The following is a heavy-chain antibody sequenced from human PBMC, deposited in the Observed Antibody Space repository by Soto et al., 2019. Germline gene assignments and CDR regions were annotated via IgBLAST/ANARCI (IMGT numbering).Heavy chain of an antibody. CDR3: ARVGSRDDYNYDLDH. J-gene: IGHJ1*01. D-gene: IGHD4-4*01. CDR1: GRIFSSFP. Sequence: QVQVVQSGAEVKKPGSSVKISCKASGRIFSSFPTSWVRQVPGQGLEWMGGVISASGSVTYAPKFQGRVTITAVNSAGIGYMELTSLTSEDTAIYYCARVGSRDDYNYDLDHWGPGTMVTVSS. V-gene: IGHV1-69*06. CDR2: VISASGSV.